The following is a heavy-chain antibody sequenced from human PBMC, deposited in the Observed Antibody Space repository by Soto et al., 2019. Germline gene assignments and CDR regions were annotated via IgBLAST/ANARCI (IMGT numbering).Heavy chain of an antibody. D-gene: IGHD3-10*01. V-gene: IGHV3-33*01. J-gene: IGHJ5*02. CDR1: GFTFSSYG. CDR3: ARDWYYYGSGPQYNWFDP. Sequence: GGSLRLSCAASGFTFSSYGMHWVRQAPGKGLEWVAVIWYDGSNKYYADSVKGRFTISRDNSKNTLYLQMNSLRAEDTAVYFCARDWYYYGSGPQYNWFDPWGQGTLVTVSS. CDR2: IWYDGSNK.